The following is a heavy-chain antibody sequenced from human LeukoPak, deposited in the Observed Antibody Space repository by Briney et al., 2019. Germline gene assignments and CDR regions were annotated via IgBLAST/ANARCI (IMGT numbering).Heavy chain of an antibody. CDR3: AKDNAYYYADY. CDR1: GGSITSSSYS. CDR2: IYHSGST. J-gene: IGHJ4*02. V-gene: IGHV4-39*07. Sequence: SETLSLTCTVSGGSITSSSYSWGWIRQPPGKGLEWIGNIYHSGSTYYNPSLKSRVTISVDTSKNQLSLKLSSVTAADTAVYYCAKDNAYYYADYWGQGTLVTVSS. D-gene: IGHD3-10*01.